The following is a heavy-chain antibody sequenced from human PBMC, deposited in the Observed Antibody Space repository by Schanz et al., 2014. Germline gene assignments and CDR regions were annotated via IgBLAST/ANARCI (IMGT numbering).Heavy chain of an antibody. Sequence: EVQLLESGGGLVQPGGSLRLSCAASGFTFSSYAMSWVRQAPGKGLEWVSTIGTSGGTNYAESVKGRVTISRDNSKNTLYLQMNSLRAEDTAVYYCAKGRFGELSAFDIWGQGTMVTVSS. CDR1: GFTFSSYA. V-gene: IGHV3-23*01. D-gene: IGHD3-10*01. CDR3: AKGRFGELSAFDI. CDR2: IGTSGGT. J-gene: IGHJ3*02.